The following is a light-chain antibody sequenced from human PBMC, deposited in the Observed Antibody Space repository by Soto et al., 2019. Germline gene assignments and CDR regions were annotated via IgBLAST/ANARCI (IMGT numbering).Light chain of an antibody. V-gene: IGKV3-20*01. J-gene: IGKJ1*01. CDR3: QQYGSSPTWT. CDR1: QSVSSS. Sequence: EIVMTQSRATLSVSPGEIASLSFSASQSVSSSLAWYQQKPGQAPRLLIYGASTRATGIPDRFSGSGSGTDFTLTISRLEPEDSAVYYCQQYGSSPTWTFGQGTKVDIK. CDR2: GAS.